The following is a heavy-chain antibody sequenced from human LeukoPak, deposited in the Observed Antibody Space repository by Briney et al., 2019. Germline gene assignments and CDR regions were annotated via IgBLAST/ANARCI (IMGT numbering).Heavy chain of an antibody. V-gene: IGHV6-1*01. Sequence: SQTLSRTCAISGDRVSSNSVASNWFGQSPPRGLGWLGRTYYTSKWNNDYAVSVQSRIAVNPDTSKNQFSLHLNSVPPDDTAVCYRARQSYRRFDPWGQGTLVTVSS. D-gene: IGHD1-14*01. CDR1: GDRVSSNSVA. CDR3: ARQSYRRFDP. CDR2: TYYTSKWNN. J-gene: IGHJ5*02.